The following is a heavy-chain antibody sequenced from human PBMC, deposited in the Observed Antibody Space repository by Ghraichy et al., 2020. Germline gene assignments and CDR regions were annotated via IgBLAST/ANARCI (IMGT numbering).Heavy chain of an antibody. V-gene: IGHV4-39*01. CDR2: IYYSGST. D-gene: IGHD3-22*01. Sequence: SENLSLTCTVSGGSISSSSYYWGWIRQPPGKGLEWIGSIYYSGSTYYNPSLKSRVTISVDTSKNQFSLKLSSVTAADTAVYYCARGADYYDSSGYYLYYFDYWGQGTLVTVSS. CDR3: ARGADYYDSSGYYLYYFDY. J-gene: IGHJ4*02. CDR1: GGSISSSSYY.